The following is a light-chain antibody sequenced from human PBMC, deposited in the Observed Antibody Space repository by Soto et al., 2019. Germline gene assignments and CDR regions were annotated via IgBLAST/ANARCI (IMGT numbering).Light chain of an antibody. CDR2: RTS. CDR1: QSISSN. CDR3: QQYNNWPRAT. J-gene: IGKJ4*01. V-gene: IGKV3-15*01. Sequence: EIVLTQSPGTLSLSPGERATLSCRASQSISSNLAWYQQKPDQAPRLLMFRTSSRATGFPARFSGSGSGTEFNLTISSLQSEDFGVYYCQQYNNWPRATFGGGTKVDIK.